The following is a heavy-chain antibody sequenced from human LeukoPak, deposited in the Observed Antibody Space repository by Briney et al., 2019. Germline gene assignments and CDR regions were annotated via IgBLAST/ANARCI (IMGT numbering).Heavy chain of an antibody. CDR2: ITDSGGST. CDR3: AKDDGGSVTTTDFEY. J-gene: IGHJ4*02. Sequence: GGSLRLSCAASGFTFSNYALSWVRQVPGKGLEWVSGITDSGGSTYYADSVKGRFTISRDNSKNTLYLLMNSLRAEDTAVYFCAKDDGGSVTTTDFEYWGQGTLVTVSS. CDR1: GFTFSNYA. V-gene: IGHV3-23*01. D-gene: IGHD4-17*01.